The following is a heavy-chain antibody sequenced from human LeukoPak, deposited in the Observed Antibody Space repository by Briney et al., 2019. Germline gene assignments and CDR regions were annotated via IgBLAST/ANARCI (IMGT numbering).Heavy chain of an antibody. CDR2: ISSSSSYI. J-gene: IGHJ4*02. CDR1: GFTLSSYS. CDR3: ARGTGDPYCSSTSCATPFDY. D-gene: IGHD2-2*01. V-gene: IGHV3-21*01. Sequence: GGSLRLSCAASGFTLSSYSMNWVRQAPGKGLEWVSSISSSSSYIYYADSVKGRFTISRDNAKNSLYLQMNSLRAEDTAVYYCARGTGDPYCSSTSCATPFDYWGQGTLVTVSS.